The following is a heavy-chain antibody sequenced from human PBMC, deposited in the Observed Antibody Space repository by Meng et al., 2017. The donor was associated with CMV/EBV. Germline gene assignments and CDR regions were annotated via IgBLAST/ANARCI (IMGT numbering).Heavy chain of an antibody. V-gene: IGHV3-33*06. D-gene: IGHD3-3*01. CDR1: GFTFSSYG. CDR3: AKDSYPGGGSGPRWFDY. J-gene: IGHJ4*02. Sequence: GESLKISCAASGFTFSSYGMHWVRQAPGKGLEWVAVIWYDGSNKYYADSVKGRFTISRDNSKNTLYLQMNSLRAEDMAVYYCAKDSYPGGGSGPRWFDYWGQGTLVTVSS. CDR2: IWYDGSNK.